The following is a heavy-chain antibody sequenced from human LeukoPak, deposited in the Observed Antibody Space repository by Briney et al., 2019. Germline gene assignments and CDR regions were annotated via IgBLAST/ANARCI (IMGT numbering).Heavy chain of an antibody. CDR1: GYTVTGYY. Sequence: ASVKVSCKASGYTVTGYYMHWVRQAPGQGLEWMGWLNPNSGGTNYAQKFQGWVTMTRDTSISTAYMELSRLRSDDTAVYYCARTAQLLLWFGEPDGDAFDIWGQGTMVTVSS. CDR3: ARTAQLLLWFGEPDGDAFDI. D-gene: IGHD3-10*01. V-gene: IGHV1-2*04. J-gene: IGHJ3*02. CDR2: LNPNSGGT.